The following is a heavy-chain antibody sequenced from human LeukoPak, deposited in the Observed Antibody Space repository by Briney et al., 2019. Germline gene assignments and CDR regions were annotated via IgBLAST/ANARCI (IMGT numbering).Heavy chain of an antibody. CDR2: INPNSGGT. CDR3: ARQLFHGAFDI. J-gene: IGHJ3*02. D-gene: IGHD1-1*01. Sequence: GSSVTVSCKAAGHTFTGYYMHWVRQAPGQGLEWMGWINPNSGGTNYAQKFQGRVTMTRDTSISTAYMELSRLRSDDTAVYYCARQLFHGAFDIWGQGTTVTVSS. V-gene: IGHV1-2*02. CDR1: GHTFTGYY.